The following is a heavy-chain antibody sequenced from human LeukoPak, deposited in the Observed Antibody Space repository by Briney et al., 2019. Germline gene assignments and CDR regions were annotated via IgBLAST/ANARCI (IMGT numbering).Heavy chain of an antibody. Sequence: GGSLRLSCAASGFTFSSYAMSWVRQAPGKGLEWVSAISGSGGSTYYADSVKGRFTISRDNSKNTLYLQMNSLRAEDTAVYYSAKWPGIAVGGTSLAGYWGQGTLVTVSS. J-gene: IGHJ4*02. CDR2: ISGSGGST. V-gene: IGHV3-23*01. D-gene: IGHD6-19*01. CDR3: AKWPGIAVGGTSLAGY. CDR1: GFTFSSYA.